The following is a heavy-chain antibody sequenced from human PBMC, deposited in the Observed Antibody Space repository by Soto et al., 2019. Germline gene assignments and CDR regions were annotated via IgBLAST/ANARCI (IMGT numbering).Heavy chain of an antibody. CDR1: GLTYSSYS. Sequence: EVQLVESGGGLVKPGGSLRLSCAASGLTYSSYSMNWVRQAPWKGLEWVPSITVISSYIYYADSVKGRCTISRDNSKNSLYLQMNSLRAEDTAVYYCARDVYYYDSSAYWAYWGQGTLVTVSS. D-gene: IGHD3-22*01. J-gene: IGHJ4*02. CDR2: ITVISSYI. CDR3: ARDVYYYDSSAYWAY. V-gene: IGHV3-21*02.